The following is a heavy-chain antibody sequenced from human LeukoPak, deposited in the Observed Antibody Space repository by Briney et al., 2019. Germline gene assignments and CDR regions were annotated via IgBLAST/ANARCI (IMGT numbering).Heavy chain of an antibody. V-gene: IGHV4-34*01. CDR1: GGSFSGYY. D-gene: IGHD6-19*01. J-gene: IGHJ5*02. Sequence: SETLSLTCAVYGGSFSGYYWSWIRQPPGKGLEWIGEINHSGSTNYNPSLKSRVTISVDTSKNQFSPKLSSVTAADTAVYYCARGARYSSGQNWFDPWGQGTLVTVSS. CDR2: INHSGST. CDR3: ARGARYSSGQNWFDP.